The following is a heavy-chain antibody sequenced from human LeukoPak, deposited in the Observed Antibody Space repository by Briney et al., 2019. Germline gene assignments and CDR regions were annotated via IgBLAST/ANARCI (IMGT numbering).Heavy chain of an antibody. Sequence: GGSLRLSCAASGFTFSNFAMHWVRQTPGKGLQYVAAISNSGHRTHYVDSVQGRFTVSRDNSKNTLYLQMGSLRPEDTALYYCARGLSGSSDKWGQGVLVTVSS. V-gene: IGHV3-64*02. CDR1: GFTFSNFA. D-gene: IGHD7-27*01. CDR3: ARGLSGSSDK. J-gene: IGHJ1*01. CDR2: ISNSGHRT.